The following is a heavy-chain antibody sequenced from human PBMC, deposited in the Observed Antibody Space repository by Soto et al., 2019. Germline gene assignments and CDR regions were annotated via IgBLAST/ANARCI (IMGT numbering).Heavy chain of an antibody. D-gene: IGHD5-18*01. CDR2: IIPILGIA. CDR3: AGGSGYSYGPYYYYYYMDV. CDR1: GGTFSSYT. Sequence: QVQLVQSGAEVKKPGSSVKVSCKASGGTFSSYTISWVRQAPGQGLEWMGRIIPILGIANYAQKFQGRVTITADKSTSTAYMELSSLRSEDTAVYYCAGGSGYSYGPYYYYYYMDVWGKGTTVTVSS. V-gene: IGHV1-69*02. J-gene: IGHJ6*03.